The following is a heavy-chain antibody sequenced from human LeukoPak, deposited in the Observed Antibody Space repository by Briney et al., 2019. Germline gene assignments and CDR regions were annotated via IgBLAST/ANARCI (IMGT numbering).Heavy chain of an antibody. J-gene: IGHJ4*02. D-gene: IGHD3-9*01. CDR1: GGSISSSSYY. CDR3: ARSIWGPHLRYFDY. CDR2: IYYSGST. Sequence: PSETLSLTCTVSGGSISSSSYYWGWIRQPPGKGLEWIGSIYYSGSTYYNPSLKSRVTISVDTSKNQFSLKLSSVTAADTAVCYCARSIWGPHLRYFDYWGQGTLVTVSS. V-gene: IGHV4-39*01.